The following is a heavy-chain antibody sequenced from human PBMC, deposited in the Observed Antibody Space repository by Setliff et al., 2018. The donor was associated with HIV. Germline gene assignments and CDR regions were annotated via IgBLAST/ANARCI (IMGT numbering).Heavy chain of an antibody. Sequence: PGGSLRLSCTASGLIFGDHAMSWVRQAPGKGLEWVGFIRSKAYGGTAEYAASVEGRFTISRDDSKSIAYLKMNSLKAEDTAVYYCIRVKGDLPYNPQFDYWGQGTLVTVSS. D-gene: IGHD3-16*01. CDR3: IRVKGDLPYNPQFDY. V-gene: IGHV3-49*04. CDR1: GLIFGDHA. J-gene: IGHJ4*02. CDR2: IRSKAYGGTA.